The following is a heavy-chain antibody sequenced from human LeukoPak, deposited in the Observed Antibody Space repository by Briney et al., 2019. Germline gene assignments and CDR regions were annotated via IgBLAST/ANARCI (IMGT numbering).Heavy chain of an antibody. J-gene: IGHJ5*02. Sequence: GGSLRLSCLTSGFTLSTNAMSWVRQAPGKGLEWVAVISYDGSNKYYADSVKGRFTISRDNSKNTLYLQMNSLRAEDTAVYYCARDWGFDPWGQGTLVTVSS. CDR3: ARDWGFDP. CDR2: ISYDGSNK. CDR1: GFTLSTNA. D-gene: IGHD3-16*01. V-gene: IGHV3-30-3*01.